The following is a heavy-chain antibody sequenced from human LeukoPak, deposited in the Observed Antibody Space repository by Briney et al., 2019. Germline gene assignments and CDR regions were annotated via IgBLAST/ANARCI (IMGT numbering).Heavy chain of an antibody. CDR1: GYTFTGYY. CDR3: AKAGYISSWPFDY. CDR2: INPNSGGT. J-gene: IGHJ4*02. Sequence: ASVKVSCKASGYTFTGYYMHWVRQAPGQGLEWMGWINPNSGGTNYAQKFQGRVTMTRDTSISTAYMELSRLRSDDTAVYYCAKAGYISSWPFDYWGQGTLVTVSS. D-gene: IGHD6-13*01. V-gene: IGHV1-2*02.